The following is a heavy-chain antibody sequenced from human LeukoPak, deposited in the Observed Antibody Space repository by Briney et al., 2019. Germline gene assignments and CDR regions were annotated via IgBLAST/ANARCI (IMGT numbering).Heavy chain of an antibody. CDR3: ARGLASIFLRS. Sequence: SETLSLTCTVSGYSISSGYYWGWIRQPPGKGLEWIGSIYHSGSTYYNPSLKSRVTISVDTSKNQFSLKLSSVTAADTAVYYCARGLASIFLRSWGQGTLVTVSS. CDR1: GYSISSGYY. V-gene: IGHV4-38-2*02. CDR2: IYHSGST. J-gene: IGHJ4*02. D-gene: IGHD2/OR15-2a*01.